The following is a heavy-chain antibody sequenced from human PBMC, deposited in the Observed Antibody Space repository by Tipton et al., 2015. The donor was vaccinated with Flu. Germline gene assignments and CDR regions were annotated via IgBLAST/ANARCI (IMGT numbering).Heavy chain of an antibody. CDR3: AKVIPELVAGLDF. CDR1: GFTFSGYG. V-gene: IGHV3-23*01. J-gene: IGHJ4*02. D-gene: IGHD6-19*01. CDR2: FSGSGGKT. Sequence: SLRLSCAASGFTFSGYGMSWVRQAPGKGLEWVAAFSGSGGKTFFADSVKGRFTISRDNSKNTLYLQMNSLRAEDTAVYYCAKVIPELVAGLDFWGQGTLVTVSS.